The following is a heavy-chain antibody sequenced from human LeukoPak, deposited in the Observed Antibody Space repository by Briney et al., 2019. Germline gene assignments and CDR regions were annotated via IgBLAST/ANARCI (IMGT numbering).Heavy chain of an antibody. CDR1: GFTFTNYA. CDR2: ISGSGGST. J-gene: IGHJ4*02. V-gene: IGHV3-23*01. Sequence: GGSLRLSCAASGFTFTNYAMSWVRQAPGKGLEWVSAISGSGGSTYYADSVKGRFTISRDNSKNTLYLQMNSLRAEDTAVYYCAKDTEQWEPTLPTYWGQGTLVTVSS. CDR3: AKDTEQWEPTLPTY. D-gene: IGHD1-26*01.